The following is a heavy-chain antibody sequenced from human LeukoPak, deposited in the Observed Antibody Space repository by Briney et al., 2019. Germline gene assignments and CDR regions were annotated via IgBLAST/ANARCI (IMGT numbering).Heavy chain of an antibody. Sequence: GGSLRLSCAASGFTFDTYDMSWVRQAPGKGLEWVSRISASGYTTYYADSVKGRFTLSRDNSKNTLYLQMNSLRAEDTALYYCAKNGYNSGWYDSWGQGILVTVSS. CDR1: GFTFDTYD. J-gene: IGHJ5*01. V-gene: IGHV3-23*01. CDR2: ISASGYTT. CDR3: AKNGYNSGWYDS. D-gene: IGHD6-25*01.